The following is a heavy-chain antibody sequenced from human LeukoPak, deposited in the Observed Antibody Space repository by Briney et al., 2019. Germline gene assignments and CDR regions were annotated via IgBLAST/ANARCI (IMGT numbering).Heavy chain of an antibody. CDR2: IYHSGST. CDR3: ARGGVTMVRGPQPYYYGMDV. Sequence: SETLSLTCAVSGGSISSSNWWSWVRQPPGKGLEWLGEIYHSGSTNYNPSLKSRVTISVDKSKNQFSLKLSSVTAADTAVYYCARGGVTMVRGPQPYYYGMDVWGKGTTVTVSS. V-gene: IGHV4-4*02. D-gene: IGHD3-10*01. J-gene: IGHJ6*04. CDR1: GGSISSSNW.